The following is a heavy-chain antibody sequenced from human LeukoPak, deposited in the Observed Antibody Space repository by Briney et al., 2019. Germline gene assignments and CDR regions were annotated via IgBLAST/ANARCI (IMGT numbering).Heavy chain of an antibody. CDR3: ARDYYDSSGYLDY. J-gene: IGHJ4*02. V-gene: IGHV1-18*01. CDR2: ISAYNGNT. D-gene: IGHD3-22*01. CDR1: GYTFTSYG. Sequence: ASVKVSCKASGYTFTSYGISWVRQAPGQGLEWMGWISAYNGNTNYAQKLQGRVTITADKSTSTAYMELSSLRSEDTAVYYCARDYYDSSGYLDYWGQGTLVTVSS.